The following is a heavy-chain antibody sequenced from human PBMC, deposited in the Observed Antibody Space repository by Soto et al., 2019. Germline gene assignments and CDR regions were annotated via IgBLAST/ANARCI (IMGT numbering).Heavy chain of an antibody. V-gene: IGHV4-59*11. Sequence: PSETLSLTCTVSGGSISSHYWSWIRQPPGKGLEWIGYIYYSGSTNYNPSLKSRVTISVDTSKNQFSLKLSSVTAADTAVYYCAGGGGGGGIQLWLEFDYWGQGTLVTVSS. J-gene: IGHJ4*02. CDR1: GGSISSHY. CDR3: AGGGGGGGIQLWLEFDY. D-gene: IGHD5-18*01. CDR2: IYYSGST.